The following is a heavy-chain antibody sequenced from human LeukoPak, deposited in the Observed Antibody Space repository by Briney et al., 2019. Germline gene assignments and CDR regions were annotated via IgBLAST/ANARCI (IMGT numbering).Heavy chain of an antibody. Sequence: GGSLRLSCAASGFTFSTYAMTWVRQAPGKGMEWVSVISGSGGSTYYADSVKGRFTLSRDNSKNTIYLQMNSLRAENTAVYYCAKSIGGVVVVAADYWGQGTLVTVSS. V-gene: IGHV3-23*01. CDR3: AKSIGGVVVVAADY. CDR2: ISGSGGST. J-gene: IGHJ4*02. D-gene: IGHD2-15*01. CDR1: GFTFSTYA.